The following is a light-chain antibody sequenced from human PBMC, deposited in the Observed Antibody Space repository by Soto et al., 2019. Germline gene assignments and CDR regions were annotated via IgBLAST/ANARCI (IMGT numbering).Light chain of an antibody. CDR1: SSDVCGYNY. CDR3: SSYTSSSTPIYV. CDR2: DVS. J-gene: IGLJ1*01. V-gene: IGLV2-14*01. Sequence: QSVLTQPASVSGSPGQSITISCTGTSSDVCGYNYVSWYQQHPGKAPKLMIYDVSNRPSGVSNRFSGSKSGNTASLTISGLQAEDEADYYCSSYTSSSTPIYVFGTGTKVTV.